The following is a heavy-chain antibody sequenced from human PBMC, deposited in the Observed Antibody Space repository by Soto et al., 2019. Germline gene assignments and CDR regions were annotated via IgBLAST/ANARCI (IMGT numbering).Heavy chain of an antibody. Sequence: PSQTLSLTCALSGASVSSNSAAWNWIRQSPSRGLEWLGRTYYRSKWYNDYAVSVKSRITINPDTSKNQFSLQLNSVTPEDTAVYYCARADLRYDFWGGYYSYYYYGMDGWGQGTTVNVSS. CDR2: TYYRSKWYN. J-gene: IGHJ6*02. V-gene: IGHV6-1*01. CDR1: GASVSSNSAA. D-gene: IGHD3-3*01. CDR3: ARADLRYDFWGGYYSYYYYGMDG.